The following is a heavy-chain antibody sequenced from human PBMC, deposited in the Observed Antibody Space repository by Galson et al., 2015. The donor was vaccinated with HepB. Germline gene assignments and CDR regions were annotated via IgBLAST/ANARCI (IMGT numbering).Heavy chain of an antibody. D-gene: IGHD3-16*01. J-gene: IGHJ5*02. V-gene: IGHV3-23*01. CDR3: VKEGSWFGGDWFAP. CDR1: GFIFRHHA. Sequence: SLRLSCAGSGFIFRHHAMAWIRQAPGKGLGWISGINGRGSTRSYSDAVKGRFSISRDNSKDTVFLQMDNLRAEDTAVYYCVKEGSWFGGDWFAPWGQGALVTV. CDR2: INGRGSTR.